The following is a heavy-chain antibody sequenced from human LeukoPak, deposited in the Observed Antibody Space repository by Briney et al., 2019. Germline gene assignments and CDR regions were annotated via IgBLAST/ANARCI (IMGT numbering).Heavy chain of an antibody. Sequence: GESLKISCKGSGYSFTNYWIGWVRQMPGKGLEWMANIKQGGSERYYVDSVKGRFTISRDNAKNSLYLQMNSLRAEDTAVYYCARARGWLHYGMDVWGQGTTVTVSS. V-gene: IGHV3-7*02. D-gene: IGHD5-18*01. J-gene: IGHJ6*02. CDR2: IKQGGSER. CDR3: ARARGWLHYGMDV. CDR1: GYSFTNYW.